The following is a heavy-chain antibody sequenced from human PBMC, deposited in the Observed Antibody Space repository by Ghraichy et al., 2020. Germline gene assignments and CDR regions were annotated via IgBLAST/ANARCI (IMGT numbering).Heavy chain of an antibody. D-gene: IGHD3-10*01. Sequence: ASVKVSCKASGYTFTSYAMNWVRQAPGQGLEWMGWINTNTGNPTYAQGFTGRFVFSLDTSVSTAYLQISSLKAEDTAVYYCARAPTTLRQETYYYGSGSYYPYWGQGTLVTVSS. CDR1: GYTFTSYA. V-gene: IGHV7-4-1*02. CDR2: INTNTGNP. CDR3: ARAPTTLRQETYYYGSGSYYPY. J-gene: IGHJ4*02.